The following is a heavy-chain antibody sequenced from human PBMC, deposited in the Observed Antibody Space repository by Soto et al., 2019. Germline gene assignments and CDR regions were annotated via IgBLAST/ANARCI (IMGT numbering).Heavy chain of an antibody. V-gene: IGHV1-18*01. CDR2: ISAYNGNT. CDR1: GYTFTSYG. D-gene: IGHD1-26*01. Sequence: QVHLVQSGAEVKKPGASVKVSCKASGYTFTSYGISWVRQAPGQGLEWMVWISAYNGNTKYAQKLQGRVTMTTDTSTSTAYMELRSLRSYDTAVNDCARDAAVGLFDYWGQGTLVTVSS. CDR3: ARDAAVGLFDY. J-gene: IGHJ4*02.